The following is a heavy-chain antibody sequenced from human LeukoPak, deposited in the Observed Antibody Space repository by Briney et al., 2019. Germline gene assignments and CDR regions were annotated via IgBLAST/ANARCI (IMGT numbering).Heavy chain of an antibody. CDR1: GFTFSGYA. V-gene: IGHV3-23*01. CDR2: ISGSGGST. Sequence: GGSLRLSCAASGFTFSGYAMSWVRQAPGKGLEWVSAISGSGGSTYYADSVKGRFTISRDNSKNTLYLQMNSLRAEDTAVYYCARDYSSSWPYYYYYGMDVWGQGTTVTVSS. J-gene: IGHJ6*02. CDR3: ARDYSSSWPYYYYYGMDV. D-gene: IGHD6-13*01.